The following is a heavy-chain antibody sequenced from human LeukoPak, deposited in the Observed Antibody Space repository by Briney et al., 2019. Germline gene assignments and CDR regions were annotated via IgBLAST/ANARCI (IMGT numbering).Heavy chain of an antibody. D-gene: IGHD4-11*01. CDR1: GGSISTYY. Sequence: SETLSLTCTVSGGSISTYYWSWIRQPPGKGLEWVGYIYYSGNTDYNPSLKSRVTISEDTSKNQFSLKLSSVTAADTAIYYCAKGDYGNYYFDYWGQGTLVTVSS. J-gene: IGHJ4*02. CDR2: IYYSGNT. CDR3: AKGDYGNYYFDY. V-gene: IGHV4-59*08.